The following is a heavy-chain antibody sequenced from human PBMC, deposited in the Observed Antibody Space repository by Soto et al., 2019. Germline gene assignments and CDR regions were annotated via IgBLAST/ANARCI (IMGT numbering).Heavy chain of an antibody. CDR1: GGSISSSSYY. CDR3: AGHIMPWNYGGGDWFDP. D-gene: IGHD1-7*01. V-gene: IGHV4-39*01. J-gene: IGHJ5*02. Sequence: QLQLQESGPGLVKPSETLSLTCTVSGGSISSSSYYWGWIRQPPGKGLEWIGSIYYSGSTYYNPSLKSRVTQSVDTSKTQFSLKLTSVAAADPAGYYCAGHIMPWNYGGGDWFDPWGQGTLVTVSS. CDR2: IYYSGST.